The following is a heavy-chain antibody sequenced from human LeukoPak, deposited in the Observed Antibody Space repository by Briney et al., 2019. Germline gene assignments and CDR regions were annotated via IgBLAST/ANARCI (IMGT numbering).Heavy chain of an antibody. J-gene: IGHJ4*02. CDR1: PYSFTSHW. CDR2: VYAGDSDT. D-gene: IGHD1-26*01. Sequence: GESLKISCTSSPYSFTSHWIGWVRQKPGKGLEWVGLVYAGDSDTIYSPSFQGQVTMSADKSTSTVYLQWSGLKASDTATYFCARQNRGGSHTTGYYFDYWGLGTLVAVSS. V-gene: IGHV5-51*01. CDR3: ARQNRGGSHTTGYYFDY.